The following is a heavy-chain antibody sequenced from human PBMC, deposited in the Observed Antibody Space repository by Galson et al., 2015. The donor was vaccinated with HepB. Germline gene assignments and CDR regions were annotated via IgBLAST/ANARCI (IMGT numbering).Heavy chain of an antibody. D-gene: IGHD3-10*01. J-gene: IGHJ3*02. CDR1: GFTFSSYE. V-gene: IGHV3-48*03. Sequence: SLRLSCAASGFTFSSYEMNWVRQAPGKGLEWVSYISGSVTTIYYAESVKGRFTISRDNAKNSLYLQMNSLRGEDTAVYYCARALLWFGEASDAFDIWGQGTRVTVSS. CDR2: ISGSVTTI. CDR3: ARALLWFGEASDAFDI.